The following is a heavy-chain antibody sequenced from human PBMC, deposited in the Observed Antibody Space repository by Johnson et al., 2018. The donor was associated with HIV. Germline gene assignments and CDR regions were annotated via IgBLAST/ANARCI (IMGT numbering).Heavy chain of an antibody. D-gene: IGHD2-2*01. CDR2: ISYDGSNK. V-gene: IGHV3-30-3*01. CDR3: ARENLGYCSSTSCYAFDI. Sequence: QVQLVESGGGVVQPGRSLRLSCAASGFTFSSYAMHWVRQAPGKGLEWVAVISYDGSNKYYADSVKGRFTISRDNSKNTLYLQMNSLRAEDTAVYYCARENLGYCSSTSCYAFDIWGQGTMVTVSS. J-gene: IGHJ3*02. CDR1: GFTFSSYA.